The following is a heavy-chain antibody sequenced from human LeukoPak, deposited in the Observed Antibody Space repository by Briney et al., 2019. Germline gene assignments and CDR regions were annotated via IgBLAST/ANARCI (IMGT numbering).Heavy chain of an antibody. Sequence: PGGSLRLSCAASGFTFSSYGMHWVRQAPGKGLEWVSYISSSSSPIYYADSVKGRFTISRDNAKNSLYLQMNSLRAEDTAVYYCARDHHRRLYDSQARDTFDVWGQGTVVTVSS. J-gene: IGHJ3*01. D-gene: IGHD3-22*01. CDR2: ISSSSSPI. CDR3: ARDHHRRLYDSQARDTFDV. CDR1: GFTFSSYG. V-gene: IGHV3-48*01.